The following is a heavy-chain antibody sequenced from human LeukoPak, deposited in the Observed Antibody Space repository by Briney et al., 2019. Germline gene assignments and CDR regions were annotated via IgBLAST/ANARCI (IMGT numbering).Heavy chain of an antibody. CDR1: VGSISSSSYY. CDR2: IYYSGST. CDR3: ARRGAAAGNWFDP. D-gene: IGHD6-13*01. V-gene: IGHV4-39*01. J-gene: IGHJ5*02. Sequence: SETLSLTCTVSVGSISSSSYYWGWIRQPPGKGLEWIGSIYYSGSTYYNPSLKSRVTISVDTSKNQFSLKLSSVTAADTAVYYCARRGAAAGNWFDPWGQGTLVTVSS.